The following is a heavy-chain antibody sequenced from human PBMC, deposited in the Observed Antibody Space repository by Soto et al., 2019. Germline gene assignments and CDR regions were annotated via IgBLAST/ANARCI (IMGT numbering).Heavy chain of an antibody. Sequence: ASVKVSCKASGYTFTSYGISWVRQAPGQGLEWMGWISAYNGNTNYAQKLQGRVTMTTDTSTSTAYMELRSLRSDDTAVYYCARDLSDNIPDPNSNGSGPPPGGMDVWGQGTTVTVSS. CDR2: ISAYNGNT. CDR3: ARDLSDNIPDPNSNGSGPPPGGMDV. CDR1: GYTFTSYG. V-gene: IGHV1-18*04. J-gene: IGHJ6*02. D-gene: IGHD3-10*01.